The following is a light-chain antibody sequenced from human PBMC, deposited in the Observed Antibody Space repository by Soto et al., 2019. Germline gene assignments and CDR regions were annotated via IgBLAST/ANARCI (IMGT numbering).Light chain of an antibody. V-gene: IGLV2-11*01. CDR2: DVH. J-gene: IGLJ1*01. Sequence: QSVLTQPRSVSGSPGQSVAISCTGTSSDVGNYDFVSWYQQHPGKAPKLMIYDVHKRPSGVPDRFSASKSGNTASLTISGLQAEDEADYYCCSYAGSYSYVLGTGTKVTVL. CDR3: CSYAGSYSYV. CDR1: SSDVGNYDF.